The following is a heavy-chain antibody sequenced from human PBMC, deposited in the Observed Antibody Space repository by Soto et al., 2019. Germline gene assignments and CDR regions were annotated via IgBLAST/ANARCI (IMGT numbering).Heavy chain of an antibody. Sequence: QVQLQESGPGLVKPSQTLSLTCTVSGGSISIGDYYWSWSRQHPGKGLEWIGYIYYSGITHYSPSLKSRITILVDTSKNQFSLKLSSVTDADTAVYYCARVLSTSSYDHWGQGTLVSVSS. J-gene: IGHJ4*02. CDR2: IYYSGIT. D-gene: IGHD6-6*01. CDR1: GGSISIGDYY. V-gene: IGHV4-31*03. CDR3: ARVLSTSSYDH.